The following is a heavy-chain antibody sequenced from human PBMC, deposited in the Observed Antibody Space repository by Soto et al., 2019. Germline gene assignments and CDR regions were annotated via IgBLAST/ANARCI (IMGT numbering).Heavy chain of an antibody. CDR3: ASGSIAAPTWRFDP. V-gene: IGHV1-69*13. Sequence: SVKVSCKASGGTFNSYAISWVRQAPGQGLEWMGGTIPIFGTANYAQKFQGRVTITADESTSTAYMELSSLRSEDTAVYYCASGSIAAPTWRFDPWGEGTLVTVSS. D-gene: IGHD6-6*01. J-gene: IGHJ5*02. CDR2: TIPIFGTA. CDR1: GGTFNSYA.